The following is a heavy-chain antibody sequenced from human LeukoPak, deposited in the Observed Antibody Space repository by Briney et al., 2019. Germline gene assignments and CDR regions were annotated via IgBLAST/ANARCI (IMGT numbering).Heavy chain of an antibody. CDR1: GYTFTSYA. J-gene: IGHJ6*03. CDR2: INAGNGNT. CDR3: ARESDYYYYMDV. Sequence: GASVKVSCKASGYTFTSYAMHWVRQAPGQRLGWMGWINAGNGNTKYSQEFQGRVTITRDTSASTAYMELSSLRSEDMAVYYCARESDYYYYMDVWGKGTTVTASS. V-gene: IGHV1-3*03.